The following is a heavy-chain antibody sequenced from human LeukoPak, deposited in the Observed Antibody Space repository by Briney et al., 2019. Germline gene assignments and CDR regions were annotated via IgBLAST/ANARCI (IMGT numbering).Heavy chain of an antibody. J-gene: IGHJ4*02. CDR1: GFSFSDFT. CDR2: IRANSNMR. CDR3: AKDQEDRGYPSSFDF. D-gene: IGHD2-15*01. V-gene: IGHV3-23*01. Sequence: PGGSLRLSCAASGFSFSDFTMNWVRQAPGKGLEWVSGIRANSNMRFYLESVRGRFTISRDNSKNTLYLQMDSLRVDDTAVYFCAKDQEDRGYPSSFDFWGQGTLVTASS.